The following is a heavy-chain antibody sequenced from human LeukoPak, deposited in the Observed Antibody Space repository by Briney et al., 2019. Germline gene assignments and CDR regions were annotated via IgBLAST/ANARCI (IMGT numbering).Heavy chain of an antibody. D-gene: IGHD3-9*01. V-gene: IGHV3-11*01. Sequence: PGGSLRLSCAASGFTFTDFYMSWIRQAPGKGLEWVSYISSSGTTIYYADSVMGRFTISRDNAKNSLYLQMNSLRAEDTAVYYCARALTGFIPGHWGQGTLVTVSS. CDR1: GFTFTDFY. CDR3: ARALTGFIPGH. J-gene: IGHJ4*02. CDR2: ISSSGTTI.